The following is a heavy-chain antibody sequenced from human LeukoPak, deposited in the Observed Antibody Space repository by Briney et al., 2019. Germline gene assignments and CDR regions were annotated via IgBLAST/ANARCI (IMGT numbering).Heavy chain of an antibody. J-gene: IGHJ4*02. Sequence: GGSLRLSCAASGFTFSSYGMHWVRQAPGKGLEWVAVISYDGSNKYYADSVKGRFTISRDNSKNTLYLQMNSLRAEDTAVYHCAKPGVYCSSTSCYNFDCWGQGTLVTVSS. CDR2: ISYDGSNK. CDR3: AKPGVYCSSTSCYNFDC. CDR1: GFTFSSYG. D-gene: IGHD2-2*02. V-gene: IGHV3-30*18.